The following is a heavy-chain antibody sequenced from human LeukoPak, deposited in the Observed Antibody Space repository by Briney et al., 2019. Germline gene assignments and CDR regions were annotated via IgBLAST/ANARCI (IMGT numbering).Heavy chain of an antibody. Sequence: GGSLRLSCAASGFTFSDYYMSWIRQAPGKGLEWVSHIGTSSTYTKYADSVKGRFTVSRDNAKNSLFLQMNSLRAEDTAVYYCARDLDDSSGPGEDIWGQGTMVSVFS. CDR2: IGTSSTYT. CDR3: ARDLDDSSGPGEDI. CDR1: GFTFSDYY. V-gene: IGHV3-11*05. J-gene: IGHJ3*02. D-gene: IGHD3-22*01.